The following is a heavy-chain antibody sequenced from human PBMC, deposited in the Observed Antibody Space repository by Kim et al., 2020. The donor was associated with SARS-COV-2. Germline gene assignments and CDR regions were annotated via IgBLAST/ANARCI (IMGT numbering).Heavy chain of an antibody. CDR1: GYMFSSYG. CDR2: ITDDNGKT. CDR3: TREGLAYYNGMDG. D-gene: IGHD3-16*01. Sequence: ASVKVSCKASGYMFSSYGISWVRQAPGQGLEWMGWITDDNGKTKYAQKFQDRVTMTTDTATTTAYMELRRLTSDDTAVYYCTREGLAYYNGMDGWDQGTT. V-gene: IGHV1-18*01. J-gene: IGHJ6*02.